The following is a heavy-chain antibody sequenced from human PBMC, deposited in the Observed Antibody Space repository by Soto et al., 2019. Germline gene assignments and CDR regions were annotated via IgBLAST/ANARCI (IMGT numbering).Heavy chain of an antibody. J-gene: IGHJ4*02. V-gene: IGHV2-70*11. D-gene: IGHD2-2*01. CDR1: CSVSPGCMC. CDR3: ARMEYFVCCRSLDGMRD. Sequence: CSVSPGCMCVCCVRQPSVKALEWLARIEGDDENYYCTSLKTRLTISKDTSKTQVVLKMTNMDPVDPATYYCARMEYFVCCRSLDGMRDWGQGTLVTVSS. CDR2: IEGDDEN.